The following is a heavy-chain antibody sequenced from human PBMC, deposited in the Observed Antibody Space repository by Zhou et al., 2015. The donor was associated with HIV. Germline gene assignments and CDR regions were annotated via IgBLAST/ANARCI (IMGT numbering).Heavy chain of an antibody. Sequence: VQLLESGGGLVQPGGSLRLSCAASGFTFSSYAMSWVRQAPGKGLEWVSAISGSGGSTYYADSVKGRFTISRDNSKNTLYLQMNSLRAEDTAVYYCAKDLRRTLAVAGYFDYWGQGTLVTVSS. V-gene: IGHV3-23*01. J-gene: IGHJ4*02. D-gene: IGHD6-19*01. CDR3: AKDLRRTLAVAGYFDY. CDR1: GFTFSSYA. CDR2: ISGSGGST.